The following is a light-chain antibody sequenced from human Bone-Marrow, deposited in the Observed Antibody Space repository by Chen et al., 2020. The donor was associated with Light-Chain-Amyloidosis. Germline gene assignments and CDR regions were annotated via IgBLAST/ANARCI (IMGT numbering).Light chain of an antibody. V-gene: IGLV2-23*01. CDR3: CAYTGSSTWV. CDR2: GDF. CDR1: NSDVGNYNL. J-gene: IGLJ3*02. Sequence: QSALTQPASVSGYPGQSITISCTASNSDVGNYNLVSWYQHHPGKAPKLIIYGDFKRPSGVSNRFSGSKSGNTASLTISGLQNEDEAHYHCCAYTGSSTWVFGGGTKLTVL.